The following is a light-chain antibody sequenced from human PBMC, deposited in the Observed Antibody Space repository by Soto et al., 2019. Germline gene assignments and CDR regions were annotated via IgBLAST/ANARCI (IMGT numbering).Light chain of an antibody. CDR2: KAS. Sequence: DIQMTQSPSTLSASVGDRVTITCRASQSISSCLAWYQQKPGKAPNLLIYKASSLESGVPSRFNGSGSGTEFTLTVSSLQPDAFATYYCQQYDSYHLTFGGGTKVEIK. V-gene: IGKV1-5*03. CDR1: QSISSC. CDR3: QQYDSYHLT. J-gene: IGKJ4*01.